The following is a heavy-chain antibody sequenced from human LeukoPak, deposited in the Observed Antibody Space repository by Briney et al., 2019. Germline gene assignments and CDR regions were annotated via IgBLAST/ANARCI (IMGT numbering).Heavy chain of an antibody. Sequence: GGSLRLSCAASGFTFSSYSMNWVRQAPGKGLQWVSYISSSGVTIYYADSVKGRFTISRDNAKNSLYLQMNSLRAEGTAVYYCARVPSNWSNNYYYMDLWRKAATVTVSS. J-gene: IGHJ6*03. D-gene: IGHD6-13*01. CDR2: ISSSGVTI. CDR3: ARVPSNWSNNYYYMDL. CDR1: GFTFSSYS. V-gene: IGHV3-48*01.